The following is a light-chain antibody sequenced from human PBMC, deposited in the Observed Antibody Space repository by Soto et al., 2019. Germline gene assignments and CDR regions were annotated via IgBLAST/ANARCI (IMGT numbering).Light chain of an antibody. CDR1: QSVNFY. J-gene: IGKJ4*01. Sequence: EIVLTQSPGTLSLSPGERATLSCRASQSVNFYLAWYQQKPGQAPRLLIYDASNRATGIPARFSGSGSGTDFTLTISSLEPEDFAVYYCQQRSNWPLTFGGGTKVDIK. V-gene: IGKV3-11*01. CDR3: QQRSNWPLT. CDR2: DAS.